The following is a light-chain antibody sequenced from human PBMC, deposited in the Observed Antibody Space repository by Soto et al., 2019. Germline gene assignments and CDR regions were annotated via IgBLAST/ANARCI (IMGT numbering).Light chain of an antibody. CDR2: DAS. CDR3: LHYNILYT. J-gene: IGKJ2*01. Sequence: DIQMTQSPATLSASVGDRVTITCRASQSISSWLAWYQQKPGKAPKLLISDASSLESGVPSRFSGSGSWTEFTLTISSLQPDDFATYYCLHYNILYTFGQGTKLEIK. CDR1: QSISSW. V-gene: IGKV1-5*01.